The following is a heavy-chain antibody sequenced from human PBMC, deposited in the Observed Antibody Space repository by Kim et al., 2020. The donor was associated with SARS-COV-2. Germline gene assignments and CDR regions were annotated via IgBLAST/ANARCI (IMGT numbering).Heavy chain of an antibody. CDR2: ISGSGGST. V-gene: IGHV3-23*01. CDR3: AKSKKQWIPFDY. J-gene: IGHJ4*02. CDR1: GFTFSSYA. D-gene: IGHD6-19*01. Sequence: TLSLTCAASGFTFSSYAMSWVRQAPGKGLEWVSAISGSGGSTYYADSVKGRFTISRDNSKNTLYLQMNSLRAEDTAVYYCAKSKKQWIPFDYWGQGTLVTVSS.